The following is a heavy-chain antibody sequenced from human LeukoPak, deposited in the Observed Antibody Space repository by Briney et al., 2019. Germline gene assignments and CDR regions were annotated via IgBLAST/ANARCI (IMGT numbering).Heavy chain of an antibody. D-gene: IGHD3-16*02. J-gene: IGHJ6*02. CDR2: GGDRGGT. CDR3: AMNGQSGFSFDP. V-gene: IGHV4-34*01. Sequence: SETLSLTCAVYGASLHGHYWSWIRQSPGKGLEWIGEGGDRGGTKFNPSLKGRVSISADPSKNQFSLNLYSMTAADTAVYHCAMNGQSGFSFDPWGQGTTVTVSS. CDR1: GASLHGHY.